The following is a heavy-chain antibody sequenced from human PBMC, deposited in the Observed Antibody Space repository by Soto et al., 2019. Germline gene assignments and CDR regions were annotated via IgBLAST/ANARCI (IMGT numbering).Heavy chain of an antibody. J-gene: IGHJ3*02. V-gene: IGHV4-30-4*01. Sequence: QVQLQESGPGLVKPSQTLSLTCTVSGGSISSGDYYWSWIRQPPGKGLEWIGYIYYSVSTYWNQPLKSRVTISVDTSKNQFSLKLSSVTAAETAVYYCACAEPYGFDIWGQGTMVTVSA. CDR2: IYYSVST. CDR1: GGSISSGDYY. D-gene: IGHD4-17*01. CDR3: ACAEPYGFDI.